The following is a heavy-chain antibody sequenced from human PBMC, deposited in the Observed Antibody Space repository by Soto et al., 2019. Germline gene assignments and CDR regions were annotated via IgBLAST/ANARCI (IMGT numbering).Heavy chain of an antibody. CDR2: ISGHNGNT. CDR3: ARHRFNYYDNRVYYYFDH. J-gene: IGHJ4*02. V-gene: IGHV1-18*01. CDR1: GYTFTSYG. D-gene: IGHD3-22*01. Sequence: QVQLVQSGAEVKEPGASVKVSCKASGYTFTSYGISWVRQAPGQGPEWMGWISGHNGNTNHPQSLQGRVTMTTDTSRNTAYMQLRSLRSDDTAVYYCARHRFNYYDNRVYYYFDHWGQGTLVTVSS.